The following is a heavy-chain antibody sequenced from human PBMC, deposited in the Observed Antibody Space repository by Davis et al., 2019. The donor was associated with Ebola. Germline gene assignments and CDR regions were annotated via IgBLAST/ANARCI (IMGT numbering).Heavy chain of an antibody. V-gene: IGHV3-30*04. CDR1: GFSFGSYA. J-gene: IGHJ4*02. CDR2: VSYDGRIK. D-gene: IGHD6-19*01. CDR3: ARATFGYNSGWYADY. Sequence: GESLKISCAASGFSFGSYAVHWARQAPGKGLECVAGVSYDGRIKDYADSVKGRFTISRDNSKNTLYLQMSSLRADDTAVYYCARATFGYNSGWYADYWGQGTLVTVSS.